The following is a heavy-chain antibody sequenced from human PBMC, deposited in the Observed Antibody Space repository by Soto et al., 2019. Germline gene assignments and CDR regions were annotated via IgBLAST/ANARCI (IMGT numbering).Heavy chain of an antibody. CDR2: ISSSSSTI. D-gene: IGHD2-15*01. CDR3: AREDLGYCGGGGCYYHY. Sequence: EVQLVESGGGLVQPGGSLRLSCAASGFTFSNYSMNWVRQAPGKGLEWVSSISSSSSTIYYADSVKGRFTISRHNAKNSLYLQINSLRAEDTAVYYCAREDLGYCGGGGCYYHYWGQGTLVTVAS. V-gene: IGHV3-48*01. CDR1: GFTFSNYS. J-gene: IGHJ4*03.